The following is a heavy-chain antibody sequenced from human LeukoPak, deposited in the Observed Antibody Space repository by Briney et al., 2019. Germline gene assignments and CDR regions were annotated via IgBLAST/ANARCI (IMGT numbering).Heavy chain of an antibody. CDR1: GFTFSSYA. J-gene: IGHJ1*01. D-gene: IGHD6-13*01. Sequence: GGSLRLSCAASGFTFSSYAMHWVRQAPGKGLEWVAAISHDGSNKYHADSEKGRFTISRDNSKNTVYLQMNSLRAEDTAVYFCAGSPKYSSSWFEYFQHWGQGTLVTVSS. CDR3: AGSPKYSSSWFEYFQH. CDR2: ISHDGSNK. V-gene: IGHV3-30*01.